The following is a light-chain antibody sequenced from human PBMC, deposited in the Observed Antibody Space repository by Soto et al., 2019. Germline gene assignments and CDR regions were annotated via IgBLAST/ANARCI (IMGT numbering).Light chain of an antibody. CDR1: QSVSSSY. CDR3: QQYGSSPYS. CDR2: GAS. J-gene: IGKJ2*03. Sequence: EIVLTQSPGTLSLSPGERATLSCRASQSVSSSYLAWYPQKPGQAPRLLIYGASNRATGIPDRFSGSRSGTDCTLTISRLETADFAVYYCQQYGSSPYSFGQGTRLELQ. V-gene: IGKV3-20*01.